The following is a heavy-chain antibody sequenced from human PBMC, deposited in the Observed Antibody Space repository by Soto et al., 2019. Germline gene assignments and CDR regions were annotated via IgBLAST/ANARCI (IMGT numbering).Heavy chain of an antibody. V-gene: IGHV1-69*06. CDR3: ARWPEKGRFDP. CDR1: GGTFSSYA. D-gene: IGHD3-10*01. Sequence: ASVKVSCKASGGTFSSYAISWVRQAPGQGLEWMGGIIPIFGTANYAQKFQGRVTITADKSTSTAYVELSSLRSEDTAVYYCARWPEKGRFDPWGQGTLVTVSS. CDR2: IIPIFGTA. J-gene: IGHJ5*02.